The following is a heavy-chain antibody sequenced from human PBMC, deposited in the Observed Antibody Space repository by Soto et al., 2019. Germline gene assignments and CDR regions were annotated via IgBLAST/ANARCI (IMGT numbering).Heavy chain of an antibody. J-gene: IGHJ6*02. D-gene: IGHD5-12*01. CDR3: ARDAVATTDYNYYGMDV. CDR1: GGTFSSYA. CDR2: IIPIFGTA. V-gene: IGHV1-69*06. Sequence: QVQLVQSGAEVKKPGSSVKVSCKASGGTFSSYAISWVRQAPGQGLEWMGGIIPIFGTANYAQKFQGRVKITADKSTSTAYMELSSLRSEDTAVYYCARDAVATTDYNYYGMDVWGQGTTVTVSS.